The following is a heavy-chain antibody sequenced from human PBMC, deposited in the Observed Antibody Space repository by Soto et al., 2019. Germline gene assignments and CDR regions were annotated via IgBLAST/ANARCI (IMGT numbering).Heavy chain of an antibody. CDR3: ARQGIAARVFDY. CDR1: GYTFTSYA. J-gene: IGHJ4*02. D-gene: IGHD6-6*01. Sequence: ASVKVSCKASGYTFTSYAMHWVRQAPGQRLEWMGWINAGNGNTKYSQKFQGRVTITRDTSASTAYMELSSLRSEDTAVYYCARQGIAARVFDYWGQGTLVTVSS. CDR2: INAGNGNT. V-gene: IGHV1-3*01.